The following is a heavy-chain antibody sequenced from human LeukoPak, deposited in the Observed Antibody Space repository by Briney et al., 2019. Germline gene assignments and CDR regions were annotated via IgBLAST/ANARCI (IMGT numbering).Heavy chain of an antibody. CDR2: INHSGST. Sequence: SETLSLTCAVYGGSFSGYYWSWIRQPPGKGLEWIGEINHSGSTNYNPSLKSRVTISVDTSKNQFSLKLSSVTAADTAVYYCARKPTTVTTYRYFDYWGQGTLVTVSS. CDR3: ARKPTTVTTYRYFDY. J-gene: IGHJ4*02. CDR1: GGSFSGYY. D-gene: IGHD4-11*01. V-gene: IGHV4-34*01.